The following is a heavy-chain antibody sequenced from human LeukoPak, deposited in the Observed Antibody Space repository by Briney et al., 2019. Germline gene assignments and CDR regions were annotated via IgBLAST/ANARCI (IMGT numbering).Heavy chain of an antibody. J-gene: IGHJ4*02. CDR1: GFTFSSYS. CDR2: ISSSGSYI. V-gene: IGHV3-21*01. CDR3: ARVYWFGSAYFDY. Sequence: PGGSLRLSCAASGFTFSSYSMNWVRQAPGKGLEWVSSISSSGSYIYYADSVKGRFTISRDNAKNSLYLQMNSLRAEDTAVYYCARVYWFGSAYFDYWGQGTLVTVSS. D-gene: IGHD3-10*01.